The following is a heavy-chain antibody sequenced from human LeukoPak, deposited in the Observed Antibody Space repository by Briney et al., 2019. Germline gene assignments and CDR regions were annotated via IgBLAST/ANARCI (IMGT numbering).Heavy chain of an antibody. CDR1: GFTFSSYS. D-gene: IGHD2-2*03. Sequence: GGSLRLSCAASGFTFSSYSMNWVRQAPGKGLEWVSVIYSGGSTYYADSVKGRFTISRDNSKNTLYLQMNSLRAEDTAVYYCARETVDIVVVPAAMPLDYWGQGTLVTVSS. CDR2: IYSGGST. V-gene: IGHV3-53*01. J-gene: IGHJ4*02. CDR3: ARETVDIVVVPAAMPLDY.